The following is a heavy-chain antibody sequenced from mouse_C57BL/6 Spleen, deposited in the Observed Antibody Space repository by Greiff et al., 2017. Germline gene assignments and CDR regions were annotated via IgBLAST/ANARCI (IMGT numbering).Heavy chain of an antibody. V-gene: IGHV1-62-2*01. CDR3: ARHAAITTVVGYAMDY. CDR1: GYTFTEYT. D-gene: IGHD1-1*01. J-gene: IGHJ4*01. Sequence: QVQLKESGAELVKPGASVKLSCKASGYTFTEYTIHWVKQRSGQGLEWIGWFYPGSGSTKYNEKFKDKATLTADKSSSTAYMALSRLTSEDSAVXFCARHAAITTVVGYAMDYWGQGTSVTVSS. CDR2: FYPGSGST.